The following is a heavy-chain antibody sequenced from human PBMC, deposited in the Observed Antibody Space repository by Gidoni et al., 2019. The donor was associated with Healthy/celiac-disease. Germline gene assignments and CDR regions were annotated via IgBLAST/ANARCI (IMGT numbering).Heavy chain of an antibody. J-gene: IGHJ6*02. V-gene: IGHV3-13*01. CDR3: ARVRYSYGHPRGMDV. Sequence: EVQLVESGGGLVQPGGSLRLSCAASGFTFSSYDMHWVRQATGKGLEWVSAMGTAGDTYYPGSVKGRFTISRENAKNSLYLQMNSLRAGDTAVYYCARVRYSYGHPRGMDVWGQGTTVTVSS. D-gene: IGHD5-18*01. CDR1: GFTFSSYD. CDR2: MGTAGDT.